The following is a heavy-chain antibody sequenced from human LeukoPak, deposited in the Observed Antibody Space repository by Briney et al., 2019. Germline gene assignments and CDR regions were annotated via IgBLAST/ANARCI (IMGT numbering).Heavy chain of an antibody. CDR1: GFTFSRYG. V-gene: IGHV3-30*02. CDR2: TRFDGKNK. Sequence: GGSLRLSCAASGFTFSRYGMHWVRQAPGKGLEWVSFTRFDGKNKYYADPVKGRFTISKDSSKNTLDLQMNSLRTEDTAVYYCARSIAARVLPMDVWGKGTTVTVSS. CDR3: ARSIAARVLPMDV. J-gene: IGHJ6*03. D-gene: IGHD6-6*01.